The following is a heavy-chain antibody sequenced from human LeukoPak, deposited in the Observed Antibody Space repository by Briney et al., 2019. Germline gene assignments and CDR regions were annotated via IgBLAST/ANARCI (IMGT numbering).Heavy chain of an antibody. J-gene: IGHJ3*02. Sequence: SVKVSRKASGGTFSSYAISWVRQAPGQGLEWMGGIIPIFGTANYAQKFQGRVTITADESTSTAYMELSSLRSEDTAVYYCARDCSSTSCNTNSDAFDIWGQGTMVTVSS. CDR1: GGTFSSYA. D-gene: IGHD2-2*02. V-gene: IGHV1-69*13. CDR2: IIPIFGTA. CDR3: ARDCSSTSCNTNSDAFDI.